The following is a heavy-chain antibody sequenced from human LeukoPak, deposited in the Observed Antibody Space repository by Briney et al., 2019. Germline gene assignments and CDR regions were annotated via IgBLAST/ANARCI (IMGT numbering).Heavy chain of an antibody. D-gene: IGHD1-1*01. J-gene: IGHJ3*01. CDR2: VGGNNGNT. V-gene: IGHV1-18*01. CDR1: GYTFTTYG. Sequence: ASVKVSCKASGYTFTTYGISWVRQAPGQGLEWTGWVGGNNGNTNYAQKLQGRVTMTTDTSTNTAYMELRSLRSDDTAVYYCARDSYHSGTNWYDVFDVWGQGTMVTVSS. CDR3: ARDSYHSGTNWYDVFDV.